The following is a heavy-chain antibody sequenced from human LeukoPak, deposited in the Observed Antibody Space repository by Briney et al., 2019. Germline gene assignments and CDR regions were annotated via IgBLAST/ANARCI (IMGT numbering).Heavy chain of an antibody. CDR1: GYTFTSYG. D-gene: IGHD3-3*01. Sequence: ASVKVSCKASGYTFTSYGISWVRKAPGQGLEWMGWISAYNGNTNYAQKLQGRVTMTTDTSTSTAYMELRSLRSDDTAVYYCARVGDTYYDFWSGYPGYYYGMDVWGQGTTVTVSS. V-gene: IGHV1-18*01. J-gene: IGHJ6*02. CDR3: ARVGDTYYDFWSGYPGYYYGMDV. CDR2: ISAYNGNT.